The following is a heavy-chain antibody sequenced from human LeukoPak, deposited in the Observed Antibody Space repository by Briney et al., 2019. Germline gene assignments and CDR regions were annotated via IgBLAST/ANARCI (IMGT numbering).Heavy chain of an antibody. CDR1: RFSFRSYD. V-gene: IGHV3-30*18. J-gene: IGHJ4*02. D-gene: IGHD6-13*01. CDR3: AKDGQLGGSSWFTLYFDY. CDR2: SPYDESHT. Sequence: GGSLRLSCAASRFSFRSYDMHWVRQAPGKGLEWLALSPYDESHTYYTDSVKGRFTISRDNSKNTLYLQMNSLRPEDTAVYYCAKDGQLGGSSWFTLYFDYWGQGTLVTVSS.